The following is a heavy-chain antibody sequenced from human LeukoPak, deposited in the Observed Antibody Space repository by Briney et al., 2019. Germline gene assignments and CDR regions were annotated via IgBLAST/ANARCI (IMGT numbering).Heavy chain of an antibody. CDR2: INLNSGGT. D-gene: IGHD6-6*01. Sequence: GASVKVSCKASGYTFTGYYMHWVRQAPGQGLEWMGWINLNSGGTNYAQKFQDRVSMTRDTSTTTAYMELRSLRSDDTAFYYCARRTYSSSSSLFDYWGQGTLVTVSS. V-gene: IGHV1-2*02. CDR1: GYTFTGYY. CDR3: ARRTYSSSSSLFDY. J-gene: IGHJ4*02.